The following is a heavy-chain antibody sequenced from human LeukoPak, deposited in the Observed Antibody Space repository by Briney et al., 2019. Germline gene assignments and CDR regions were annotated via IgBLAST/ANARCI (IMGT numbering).Heavy chain of an antibody. CDR3: ARVDLTIFGVVIPYYYYYMDV. D-gene: IGHD3-3*01. Sequence: PEGSLRLSCAASGFTFSSHWMSWVRQAPGKGLEWVANIKQDGSEKYYVDSVKGRFTISRDNAKNSLYLQMNSLRAEDTAVYYCARVDLTIFGVVIPYYYYYMDVWGKGTTVTVSS. CDR2: IKQDGSEK. J-gene: IGHJ6*03. CDR1: GFTFSSHW. V-gene: IGHV3-7*01.